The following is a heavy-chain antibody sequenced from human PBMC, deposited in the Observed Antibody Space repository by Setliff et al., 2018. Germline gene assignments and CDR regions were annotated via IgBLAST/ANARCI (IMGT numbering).Heavy chain of an antibody. CDR3: ARAITSKYYFEY. D-gene: IGHD3-16*01. V-gene: IGHV4-34*09. J-gene: IGHJ4*02. Sequence: SETLSLTCGGYGGSISDYYWSWIRQPPGKGLEWIGEINHSGSTNYNPSLKSRLTISVDTSKTQFSLRLSSVTAADTAVYYCARAITSKYYFEYWGQGTLVTVSS. CDR2: INHSGST. CDR1: GGSISDYY.